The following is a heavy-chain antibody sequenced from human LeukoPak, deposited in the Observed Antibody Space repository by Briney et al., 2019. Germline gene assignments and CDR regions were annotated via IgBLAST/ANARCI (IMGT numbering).Heavy chain of an antibody. D-gene: IGHD3-22*01. CDR2: IYYSGST. CDR1: GGSISSYY. J-gene: IGHJ4*02. CDR3: ARGADSSGYYSIFYFDY. Sequence: SETLSLTCSVSGGSISSYYWNWIRQPPGKGLEWIGYIYYSGSTNYNPSLKSRVTISVDTSKNQFSLKLSSVTAADTAVYYCARGADSSGYYSIFYFDYWGQGTLVTVSS. V-gene: IGHV4-59*01.